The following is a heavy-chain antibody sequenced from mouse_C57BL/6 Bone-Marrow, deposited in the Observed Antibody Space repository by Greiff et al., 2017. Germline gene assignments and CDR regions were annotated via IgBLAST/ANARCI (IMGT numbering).Heavy chain of an antibody. V-gene: IGHV1-55*01. Sequence: VKLQQPGAELVKPGASVKMSCKASGYTFTSYWITWVKQRPGQGLEWIGDIYPGSGSTNYNEKFKSKATLTVDTSSSTAYMQLRSLTSEDSAVYYCARRETYSGLWFAYWGRGTLVTVSA. J-gene: IGHJ3*01. CDR2: IYPGSGST. D-gene: IGHD1-1*02. CDR1: GYTFTSYW. CDR3: ARRETYSGLWFAY.